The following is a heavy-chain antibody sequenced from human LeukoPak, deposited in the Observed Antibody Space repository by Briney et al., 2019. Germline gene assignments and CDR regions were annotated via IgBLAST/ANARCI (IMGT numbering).Heavy chain of an antibody. J-gene: IGHJ4*02. CDR1: VGSISSYY. V-gene: IGHV4-59*01. CDR2: MHYSGST. CDR3: ARWILYSSGSYSDY. D-gene: IGHD3-10*01. Sequence: SETLSLTCTVSVGSISSYYGSWFRQPPGKGLEWIGYMHYSGSTNYNPSLKSRVTISVDTSKNQISLKLSSVTAADTAVYYCARWILYSSGSYSDYWGQGTLVTVPS.